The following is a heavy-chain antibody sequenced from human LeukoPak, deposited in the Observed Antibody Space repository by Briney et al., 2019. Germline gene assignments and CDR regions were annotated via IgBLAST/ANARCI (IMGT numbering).Heavy chain of an antibody. CDR3: AKRGVVIRVILVGFHKEAYYFDS. V-gene: IGHV3-23*01. Sequence: GGSLRLSCAVSGITLTNYGMSRVRQAPGKGPEWVAGISDSGGSTNYADSVKGRFTISRDNPKNTLYLQMNSLRAEDTAVYFCAKRGVVIRVILVGFHKEAYYFDSWGQGALVTVSS. J-gene: IGHJ4*02. D-gene: IGHD3-22*01. CDR2: ISDSGGST. CDR1: GITLTNYG.